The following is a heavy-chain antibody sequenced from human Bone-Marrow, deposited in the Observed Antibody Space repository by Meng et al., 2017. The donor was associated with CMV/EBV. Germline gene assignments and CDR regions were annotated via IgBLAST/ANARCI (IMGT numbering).Heavy chain of an antibody. J-gene: IGHJ4*02. CDR3: ARGLNWNDVDY. D-gene: IGHD1-1*01. CDR1: GYSISSGYY. V-gene: IGHV4-38-2*02. CDR2: IYHSGST. Sequence: SETLSLTCTVSGYSISSGYYWGWIRQPPGKGLEWIGSIYHSGSTYYNPSLKSRVTISVDTSKNQFSLKLSSVTAADTAVYYCARGLNWNDVDYWGQGTLVTVSS.